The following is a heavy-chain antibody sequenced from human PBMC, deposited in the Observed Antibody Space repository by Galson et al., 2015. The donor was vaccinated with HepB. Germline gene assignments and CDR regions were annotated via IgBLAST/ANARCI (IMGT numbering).Heavy chain of an antibody. CDR3: ARGRGITIFGVVIHRSSIFDY. Sequence: LSLTCAVYGGSFSGYYWSWIRQPPGKGLEWIGEINHSGSTNYNPSLKSRVTISVDTSKNQFSLKLSSMTAADTAVYYCARGRGITIFGVVIHRSSIFDYWGQGTLVTVSS. CDR1: GGSFSGYY. CDR2: INHSGST. D-gene: IGHD3-3*01. V-gene: IGHV4-34*01. J-gene: IGHJ4*02.